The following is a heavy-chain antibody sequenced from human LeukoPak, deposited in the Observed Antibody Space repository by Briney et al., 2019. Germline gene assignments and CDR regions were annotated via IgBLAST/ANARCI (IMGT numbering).Heavy chain of an antibody. Sequence: PSETLSLTCAVSGYSISSGYYWGWIRQPPGKGLEWIGYIYYSGGTNYNPSLKSRVTISVDTSKNQFSLKLSSVTAADTAVYYCARGSSPWPFDYWGQGTLVTVSS. CDR1: GYSISSGYY. V-gene: IGHV4-61*01. CDR3: ARGSSPWPFDY. CDR2: IYYSGGT. D-gene: IGHD6-6*01. J-gene: IGHJ4*02.